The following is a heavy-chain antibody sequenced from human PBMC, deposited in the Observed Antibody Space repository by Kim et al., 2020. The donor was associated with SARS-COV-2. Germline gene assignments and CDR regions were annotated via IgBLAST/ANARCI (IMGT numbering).Heavy chain of an antibody. Sequence: VKGRFTISRDNSKNTLYLQMNSLRAEDTAVYYCAKEQQIVVVPAASFDYWGQGTLVTVSS. CDR3: AKEQQIVVVPAASFDY. D-gene: IGHD2-2*01. J-gene: IGHJ4*02. V-gene: IGHV3-23*01.